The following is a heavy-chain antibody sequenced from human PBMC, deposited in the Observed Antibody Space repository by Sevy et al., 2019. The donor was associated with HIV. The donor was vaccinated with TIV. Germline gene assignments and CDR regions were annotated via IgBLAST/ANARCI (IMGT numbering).Heavy chain of an antibody. D-gene: IGHD3-22*01. CDR1: GFSFDSYG. J-gene: IGHJ6*03. V-gene: IGHV3-23*01. Sequence: GGSLRLSCAVSGFSFDSYGMTWVRQAPGKGLEWVSGISGSGTRTYYADSVKGRFSISRDNSKNRLYLQMNSLRSEDTPMYYGAKGGGGHYDPDEIGYYFYYYNMDVWGKGTTVTVSS. CDR2: ISGSGTRT. CDR3: AKGGGGHYDPDEIGYYFYYYNMDV.